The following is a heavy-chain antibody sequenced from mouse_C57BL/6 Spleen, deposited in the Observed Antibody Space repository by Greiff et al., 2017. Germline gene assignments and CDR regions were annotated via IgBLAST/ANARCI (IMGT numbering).Heavy chain of an antibody. Sequence: VQLQQSGPELVKPGASVKISCKASGYAFSSSWMNWVKQRPGKGLEWIGRIYPGDGDTNYTGNFKGKATLTADKSSSTAYMQLSSLTADDSAVYFCARGWAFDYWGQGTTLTVSS. CDR2: IYPGDGDT. CDR3: ARGWAFDY. V-gene: IGHV1-82*01. D-gene: IGHD3-3*01. J-gene: IGHJ2*01. CDR1: GYAFSSSW.